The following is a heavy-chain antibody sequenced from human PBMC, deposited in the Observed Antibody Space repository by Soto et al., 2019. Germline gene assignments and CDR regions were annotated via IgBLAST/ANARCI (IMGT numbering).Heavy chain of an antibody. CDR2: IKQDGSEK. CDR3: ARGPPAYYYYGMDV. Sequence: GGSLRLSCAASGFTFSSYWMSWVRQAPGKGLEWVANIKQDGSEKYYVDSVKGRFTISRDNAKNSLYLQMNSLRAEDTAVYYCARGPPAYYYYGMDVWGQGTTVTVSS. J-gene: IGHJ6*02. CDR1: GFTFSSYW. V-gene: IGHV3-7*03.